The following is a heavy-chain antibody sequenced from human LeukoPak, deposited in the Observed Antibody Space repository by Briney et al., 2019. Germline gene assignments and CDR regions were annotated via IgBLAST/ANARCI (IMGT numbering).Heavy chain of an antibody. CDR1: GGSISSSSYY. J-gene: IGHJ3*02. Sequence: SETLSLTCTVSGGSISSSSYYWGWIRQPPGKGLEWIGSIYYSGSTYYNPSLKSRVTISVDTSKNQFSLKLSSVTAADTAVYYCASGIGSSSAFDIWGQGTMVTVSS. D-gene: IGHD6-6*01. CDR2: IYYSGST. V-gene: IGHV4-39*07. CDR3: ASGIGSSSAFDI.